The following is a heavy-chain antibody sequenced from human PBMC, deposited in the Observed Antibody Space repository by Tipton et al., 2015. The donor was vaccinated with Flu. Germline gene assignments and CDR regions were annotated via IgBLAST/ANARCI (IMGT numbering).Heavy chain of an antibody. CDR1: GDSITGYY. CDR2: FYHTGDT. V-gene: IGHV4-59*01. Sequence: TLSLTCSVSGDSITGYYWSWIRQSPGKGLEWIGHFYHTGDTNYNPSLASRVTISVDMSTNQLSLHLRSVTAADTAVYYCARGLGGNNPYWGRGTLVTVSS. CDR3: ARGLGGNNPY. J-gene: IGHJ4*02. D-gene: IGHD1-14*01.